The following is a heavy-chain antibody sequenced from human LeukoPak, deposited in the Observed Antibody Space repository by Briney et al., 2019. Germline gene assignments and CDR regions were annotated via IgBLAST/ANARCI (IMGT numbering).Heavy chain of an antibody. V-gene: IGHV3-9*01. Sequence: PGGSLRLSGAASGFTLDNYAMNWVRQVPGKGLEWISLISWNSGTIGYADSVKGRFTISRDNAVNTLYLQMNSLRVEDTAVYYCVRGSLRLPRSTPDYWGQGTLVTVSS. CDR3: VRGSLRLPRSTPDY. CDR2: ISWNSGTI. CDR1: GFTLDNYA. J-gene: IGHJ4*02. D-gene: IGHD2-21*02.